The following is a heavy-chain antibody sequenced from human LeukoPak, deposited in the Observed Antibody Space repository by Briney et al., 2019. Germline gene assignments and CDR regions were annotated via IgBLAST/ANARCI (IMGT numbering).Heavy chain of an antibody. J-gene: IGHJ4*02. Sequence: GGSLRLSCTASGFTFTTYWMAWVRQAPGKGLEWVANIKQDGSEAYYAESVRGRFTISRDNAKNSLYLQKNSLRAEDTSVYYCSNGIYDKSYWGQGTLVTVSS. D-gene: IGHD2/OR15-2a*01. CDR1: GFTFTTYW. CDR2: IKQDGSEA. CDR3: SNGIYDKSY. V-gene: IGHV3-7*01.